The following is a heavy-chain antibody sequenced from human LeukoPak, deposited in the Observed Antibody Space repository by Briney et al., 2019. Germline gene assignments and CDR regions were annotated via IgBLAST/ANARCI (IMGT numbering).Heavy chain of an antibody. CDR1: GGSIDSYY. V-gene: IGHV4-4*07. D-gene: IGHD1-26*01. CDR3: ARDWGELGSY. J-gene: IGHJ4*02. Sequence: SETLSLTCTVSGGSIDSYYWSWIRQPAGKGLEWIGRFYTSGSSNYNPSLKSRVTMSIDTSKNQFSLKLTSVTAADTAVYYCARDWGELGSYWGQGILVTVSS. CDR2: FYTSGSS.